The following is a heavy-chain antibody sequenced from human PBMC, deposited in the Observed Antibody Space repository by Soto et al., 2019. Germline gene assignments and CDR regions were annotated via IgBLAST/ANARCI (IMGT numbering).Heavy chain of an antibody. CDR2: ITGSGVST. D-gene: IGHD5-18*01. Sequence: EVQLLESGGGLVQPGGSLRLSCAASGFTFSSYNLNWVRQAPGQGLEWVSTITGSGVSTYYADSVKGRFTISRDNSKDRLYLQMNSLRAYDTAVYYCAKKADLIVYNYGSCFDFWGHGTRVTVPS. CDR3: AKKADLIVYNYGSCFDF. J-gene: IGHJ4*01. V-gene: IGHV3-23*01. CDR1: GFTFSSYN.